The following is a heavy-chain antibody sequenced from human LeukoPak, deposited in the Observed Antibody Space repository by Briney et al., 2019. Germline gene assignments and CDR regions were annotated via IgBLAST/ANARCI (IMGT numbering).Heavy chain of an antibody. D-gene: IGHD3-22*01. CDR1: GYTFTGYY. V-gene: IGHV1-2*06. Sequence: ASVKVSCKASGYTFTGYYMHWVRQAPGQGLEWMGRINPNSGGTNYAQKFQGRVTMTRDTSISTAYMELSRLRSDDTAVYYCARAYDSSGYSEYIQHWGQGTLVTVSS. CDR3: ARAYDSSGYSEYIQH. J-gene: IGHJ1*01. CDR2: INPNSGGT.